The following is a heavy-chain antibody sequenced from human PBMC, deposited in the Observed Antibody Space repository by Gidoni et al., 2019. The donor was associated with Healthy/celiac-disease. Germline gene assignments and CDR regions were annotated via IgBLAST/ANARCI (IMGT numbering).Heavy chain of an antibody. CDR2: IYTSGST. CDR1: GGSISSGSYY. J-gene: IGHJ6*02. D-gene: IGHD6-6*01. CDR3: ASGGVWQLVPSIVLGSYGMDV. Sequence: QVQLQESGPGLVKPSQTLSLTCTVSGGSISSGSYYWSWIRQPAGKGLEWIGRIYTSGSTNYNPALKSRVTISVDTSKNQFSLKLSSVTAADTAVYYCASGGVWQLVPSIVLGSYGMDVWGQGTTVTVSS. V-gene: IGHV4-61*02.